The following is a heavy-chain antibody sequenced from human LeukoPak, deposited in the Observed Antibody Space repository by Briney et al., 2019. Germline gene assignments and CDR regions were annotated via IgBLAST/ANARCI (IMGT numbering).Heavy chain of an antibody. D-gene: IGHD4-23*01. V-gene: IGHV3-43D*03. CDR1: GFTFYDYG. Sequence: GGSLRLSCAASGFTFYDYGMHWVRQAPGKGLEWVSLITWDGGSTYYADSVKGRFTISRDNSKNSLYLQMNSLRPGDTALYYCAKDMPPNYGGNSAFWYFDLWGRGTLVTVSS. CDR3: AKDMPPNYGGNSAFWYFDL. CDR2: ITWDGGST. J-gene: IGHJ2*01.